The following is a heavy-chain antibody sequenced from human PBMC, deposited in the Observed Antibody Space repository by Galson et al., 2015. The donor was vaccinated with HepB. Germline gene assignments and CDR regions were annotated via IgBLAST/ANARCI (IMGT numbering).Heavy chain of an antibody. CDR3: ARAYQEMATICFDP. Sequence: SVKVSCKASGYTFTSYAMNWVRQAPGQGLEWMGWINTNTGNPTYAQGFTGRFVFSLDTSVSTAYLQISSLKAEDTAVYYCARAYQEMATICFDPWGQGTLVTVSS. CDR1: GYTFTSYA. J-gene: IGHJ5*02. V-gene: IGHV7-4-1*02. CDR2: INTNTGNP. D-gene: IGHD5-24*01.